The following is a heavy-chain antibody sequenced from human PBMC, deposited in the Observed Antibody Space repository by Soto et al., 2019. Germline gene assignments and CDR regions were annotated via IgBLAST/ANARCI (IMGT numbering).Heavy chain of an antibody. CDR2: IYPGDSDT. D-gene: IGHD3-22*01. J-gene: IGHJ6*02. CDR1: GYSFTSYW. CDR3: ARHQGYDSSGYYNTPTYYYGMDV. V-gene: IGHV5-51*01. Sequence: PGESLKISCKGSGYSFTSYWIGWVRQMPGKGLEWMGIIYPGDSDTRYSPSFQGQVTISADKSISTAYLQWSSLKASDTAMHYCARHQGYDSSGYYNTPTYYYGMDVWGQGTTVTVSS.